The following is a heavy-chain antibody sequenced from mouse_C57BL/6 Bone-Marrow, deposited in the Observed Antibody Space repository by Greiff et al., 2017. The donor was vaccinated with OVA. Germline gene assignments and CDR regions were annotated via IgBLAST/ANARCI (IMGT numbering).Heavy chain of an antibody. D-gene: IGHD1-1*01. Sequence: VQLQQPGTELVKPGASVKLSCKASGYTFTSYWMHWVKQRPGQGLEWIGNINPSNGGTNYNEKFKSKATLTVDKSSSTAYMQLSSLTSEDSAVYYCARDGSYYGSFYWYFDVWGTGTTVTVSS. CDR3: ARDGSYYGSFYWYFDV. CDR2: INPSNGGT. J-gene: IGHJ1*03. CDR1: GYTFTSYW. V-gene: IGHV1-53*01.